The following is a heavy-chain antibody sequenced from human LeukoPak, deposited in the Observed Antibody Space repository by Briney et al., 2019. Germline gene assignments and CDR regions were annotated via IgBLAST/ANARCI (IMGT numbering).Heavy chain of an antibody. D-gene: IGHD5-18*01. Sequence: KTSETLSLTCTVSGGSISSYYWSWIRQPPGKGLEWIGYIYYSGSTNYNPSLKSRVTISVDTSKSQFSLKLSSVTAADTAVYYCAKDDAAMDYFDYWGQGTLVTVSS. CDR1: GGSISSYY. J-gene: IGHJ4*02. CDR2: IYYSGST. V-gene: IGHV4-59*01. CDR3: AKDDAAMDYFDY.